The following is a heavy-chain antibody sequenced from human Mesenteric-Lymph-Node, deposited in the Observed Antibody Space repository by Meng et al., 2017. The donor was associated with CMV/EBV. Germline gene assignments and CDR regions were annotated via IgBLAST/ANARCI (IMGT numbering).Heavy chain of an antibody. V-gene: IGHV1-69*04. D-gene: IGHD3-22*01. J-gene: IGHJ4*02. CDR2: IIPILGIA. Sequence: SGGPFSSYAISWVRQAPGQGLEWMGRIIPILGIANYAQKFQGRVTITADKSTSTAYMELSSLRSEDTAVYYCARVSYYYDSSGIDYWGQGTLVTVSS. CDR1: GGPFSSYA. CDR3: ARVSYYYDSSGIDY.